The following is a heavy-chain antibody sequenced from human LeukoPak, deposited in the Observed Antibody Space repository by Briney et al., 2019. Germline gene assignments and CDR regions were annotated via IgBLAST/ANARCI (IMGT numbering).Heavy chain of an antibody. CDR2: IYYSGST. D-gene: IGHD3-22*01. V-gene: IGHV4-59*01. CDR3: ARAPYYYDSSGYYYHDAFDI. Sequence: PSETLSLTCTVSGGSISSYYWSWIRQPPGKGLEWIGYIYYSGSTNYNPSLKSRVTISVDTSKNQFSLELSSVTAADTAVYYCARAPYYYDSSGYYYHDAFDIWGQGTMVTVSS. J-gene: IGHJ3*02. CDR1: GGSISSYY.